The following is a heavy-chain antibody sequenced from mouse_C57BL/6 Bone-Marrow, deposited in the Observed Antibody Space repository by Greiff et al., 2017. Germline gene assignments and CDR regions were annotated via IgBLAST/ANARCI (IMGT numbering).Heavy chain of an antibody. D-gene: IGHD2-3*01. CDR2: ISYSGST. CDR1: GYSITSDY. CDR3: ARYIGDGYYVGAMDY. J-gene: IGHJ4*01. V-gene: IGHV3-8*01. Sequence: EVKLEESGPGLAKPSQTLSLTCSVTGYSITSDYWNWIRKFPGNKLEYMGYISYSGSTYYNPSLKSRISITRDTSKNQYYLQLNSVTTEDTATYYCARYIGDGYYVGAMDYWGQGTSVTVSS.